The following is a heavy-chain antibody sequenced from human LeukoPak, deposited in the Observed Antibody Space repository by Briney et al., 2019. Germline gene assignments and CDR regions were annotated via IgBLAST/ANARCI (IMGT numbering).Heavy chain of an antibody. V-gene: IGHV4-4*07. D-gene: IGHD2-2*01. J-gene: IGHJ4*02. CDR2: IYSTGST. CDR3: ARLPHTSSVFDY. CDR1: GGTISNYY. Sequence: SETLSLTCSVSGGTISNYYWIRIRQPAGKGLEWIGRIYSTGSTNYNPSLKGRVTMSLDTSKSQFSLKLTSVTAADTAVYYCARLPHTSSVFDYWGQGTLVTVSS.